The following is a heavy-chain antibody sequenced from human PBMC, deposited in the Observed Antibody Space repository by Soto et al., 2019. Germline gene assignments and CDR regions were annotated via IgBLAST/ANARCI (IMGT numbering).Heavy chain of an antibody. Sequence: QVQLVQSGAEVRKPGSSVKVSCKASGGTFSRHAISWVRQAPGQGLEWMGGIIHIFGTANHAQKFQGRVTIIADEATSTVYRELSSLRSEDTAMYYCARGWGYDSNDYYYAYWGQGTLVIVSS. J-gene: IGHJ4*02. D-gene: IGHD3-22*01. V-gene: IGHV1-69*01. CDR2: IIHIFGTA. CDR3: ARGWGYDSNDYYYAY. CDR1: GGTFSRHA.